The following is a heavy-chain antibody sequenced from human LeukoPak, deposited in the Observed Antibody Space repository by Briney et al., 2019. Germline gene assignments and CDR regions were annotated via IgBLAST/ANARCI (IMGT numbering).Heavy chain of an antibody. J-gene: IGHJ4*02. V-gene: IGHV4-39*01. D-gene: IGHD6-13*01. CDR1: GGSISSSGYY. CDR2: IYYSGTT. CDR3: ARRLQLVNFDY. Sequence: PSETLSLTCTVSGGSISSSGYYWGWIRQPPGKGLEWIGVIYYSGTTYYNPSLKSRVTISVDTSKNQFSLRLSSVTAADTAVYYCARRLQLVNFDYWGQGSLVTVSS.